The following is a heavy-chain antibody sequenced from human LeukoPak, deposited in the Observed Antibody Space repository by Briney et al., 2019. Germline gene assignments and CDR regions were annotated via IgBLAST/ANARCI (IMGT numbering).Heavy chain of an antibody. CDR3: ARVRCSSNSCFPDY. CDR2: IKQDGSEK. CDR1: GFTFSTSW. J-gene: IGHJ4*02. Sequence: GVSLRLSCAASGFTFSTSWMSWVRQAPGKGLEWVANIKQDGSEKYYVDSVKGRFTISRDNAKNSLFLQMNSLRAEDTAVYYCARVRCSSNSCFPDYWGQGTLVTVS. V-gene: IGHV3-7*01. D-gene: IGHD2-2*01.